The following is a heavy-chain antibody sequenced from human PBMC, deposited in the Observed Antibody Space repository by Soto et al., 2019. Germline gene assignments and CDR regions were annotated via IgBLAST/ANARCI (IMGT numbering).Heavy chain of an antibody. V-gene: IGHV3-48*03. D-gene: IGHD1-26*01. CDR2: ISSGGGSI. CDR1: GFSLRDHK. CDR3: ARSGNYRLDC. J-gene: IGHJ4*02. Sequence: GGSLRLSCVASGFSLRDHKMNWVRQAPGKGLEWIAYISSGGGSIYYADSVKGRFSVSRDNAMSSLFLQMNSLRAEDTAVYYCARSGNYRLDCWGQGTLVTVSS.